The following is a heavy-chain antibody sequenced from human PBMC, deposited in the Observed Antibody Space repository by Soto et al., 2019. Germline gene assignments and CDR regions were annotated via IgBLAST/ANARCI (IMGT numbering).Heavy chain of an antibody. D-gene: IGHD4-17*01. CDR1: GGSISSGGYY. CDR2: IDYSGST. CDR3: ARAITRYGDFHFDY. Sequence: QVQLQESGPGLLKPSQTLSLTCTVSGGSISSGGYYWSWIRQHPGKGLEWIGYIDYSGSTYYNPSLKSRVTISVDTSKNQFSLKLSSVPATDTAVYYCARAITRYGDFHFDYWGEGTLVTVCS. V-gene: IGHV4-31*03. J-gene: IGHJ4*02.